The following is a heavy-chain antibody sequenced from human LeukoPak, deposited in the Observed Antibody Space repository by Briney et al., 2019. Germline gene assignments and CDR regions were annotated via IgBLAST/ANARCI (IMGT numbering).Heavy chain of an antibody. D-gene: IGHD6-19*01. V-gene: IGHV1-69*06. Sequence: GASVKVSCKASGYIFTSYGISWVRQAPGQGLEWMGGIIPIFGTANYAQKFQGRVTITADKSTSTAYMELSSLRSEDTAVYYCATLQPAVAGTKDYWGQGTLVTVSS. CDR2: IIPIFGTA. CDR1: GYIFTSYG. CDR3: ATLQPAVAGTKDY. J-gene: IGHJ4*02.